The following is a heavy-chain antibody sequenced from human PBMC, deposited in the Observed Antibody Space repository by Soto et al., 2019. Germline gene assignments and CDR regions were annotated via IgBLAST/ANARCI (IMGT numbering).Heavy chain of an antibody. CDR2: IYHSGNT. Sequence: QVQLQESGPGLVKPSETLSLTCTVSGASISSGGYYWSWIRQPPGKGLEWIAYIYHSGNTKYNPSLNNRVTISVDTSKNQFSLMLSSVTAADTAVYYCAREANCSGGTCSSSFWFDPWGQGTLVTVSS. CDR1: GASISSGGYY. J-gene: IGHJ5*02. V-gene: IGHV4-61*08. CDR3: AREANCSGGTCSSSFWFDP. D-gene: IGHD2-15*01.